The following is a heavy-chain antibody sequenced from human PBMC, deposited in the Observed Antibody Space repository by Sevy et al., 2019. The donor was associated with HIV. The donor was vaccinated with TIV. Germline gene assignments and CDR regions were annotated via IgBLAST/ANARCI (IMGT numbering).Heavy chain of an antibody. J-gene: IGHJ6*03. CDR1: GYTFTSYY. V-gene: IGHV1-46*01. CDR3: ARTNVVVVAATRYYYYYMDV. CDR2: INPSGGST. Sequence: ASLKVSCKASGYTFTSYYMHWVRQAPGQGLEWMGIINPSGGSTSYAQKFQGRVTMTRDTSTSTVYMELSSLRSEDMAVYYCARTNVVVVAATRYYYYYMDVWGKGTTVTVSS. D-gene: IGHD2-15*01.